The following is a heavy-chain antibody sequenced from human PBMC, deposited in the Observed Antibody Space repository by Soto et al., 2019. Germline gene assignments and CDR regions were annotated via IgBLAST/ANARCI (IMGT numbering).Heavy chain of an antibody. CDR2: INHSGST. J-gene: IGHJ6*02. CDR1: GGSFSGYY. Sequence: PSETLSLTCAVYGGSFSGYYWSWIRQPPGKGLEWIGEINHSGSTNYNPSLKSRVTISVDTSKNQFSLKLSSVTAADTAVYYCARLRERARQYYYGMDVWGQGTTVTVSS. V-gene: IGHV4-34*01. CDR3: ARLRERARQYYYGMDV.